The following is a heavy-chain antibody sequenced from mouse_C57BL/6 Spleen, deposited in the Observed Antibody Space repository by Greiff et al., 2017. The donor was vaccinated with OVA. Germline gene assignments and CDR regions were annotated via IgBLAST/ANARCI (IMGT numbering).Heavy chain of an antibody. CDR3: ARRLITTVVAEDY. CDR1: GYTFTGYW. D-gene: IGHD1-1*01. V-gene: IGHV1-9*01. Sequence: VQLQQSGAELMKPGASVKLSCKATGYTFTGYWIEWVKQRPGHGLEWIGEILPGSGSTHYNEKFKGKATFTADTSSNTAYMQLSSLTTEDSAIYYCARRLITTVVAEDYWGQGTTLTVSS. CDR2: ILPGSGST. J-gene: IGHJ2*01.